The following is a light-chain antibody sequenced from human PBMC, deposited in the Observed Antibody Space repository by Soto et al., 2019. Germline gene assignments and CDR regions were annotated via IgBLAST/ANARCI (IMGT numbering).Light chain of an antibody. V-gene: IGKV1-27*01. CDR3: QKYSSVPF. CDR1: QGIRNF. J-gene: IGKJ3*01. CDR2: AAS. Sequence: DIQMTQSPTSLSASVGDRVTITCRASQGIRNFVAWYQQKPGKAPKLLIYAASTLQSGVPSRFSGSGSGTDFTLTIKSLQPEDVATYSCQKYSSVPFFGPGTKVEIK.